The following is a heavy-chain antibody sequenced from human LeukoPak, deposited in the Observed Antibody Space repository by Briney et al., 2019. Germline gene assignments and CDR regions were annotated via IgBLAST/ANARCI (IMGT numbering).Heavy chain of an antibody. CDR2: IHLDGSSK. D-gene: IGHD3-3*01. Sequence: PGGSLRLSCAASGFTFSSYAMSWVRQAPGKGLEWVAFIHLDGSSKYSADSVKGRFTISRDNSKNTLFLQMNSLRVDDTAVYYCAKSLRGGSGRYFYYLDVWGKGTTVTVSS. V-gene: IGHV3-30*02. J-gene: IGHJ6*03. CDR3: AKSLRGGSGRYFYYLDV. CDR1: GFTFSSYA.